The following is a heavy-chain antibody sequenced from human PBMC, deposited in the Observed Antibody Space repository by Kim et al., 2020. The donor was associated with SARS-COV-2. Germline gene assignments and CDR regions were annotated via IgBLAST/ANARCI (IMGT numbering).Heavy chain of an antibody. Sequence: SSRGSTIYYADSVKGRFTISRDNAKNSLYLQMNSLWAEDTAVYYCARWDYWGQGTLVTVSS. J-gene: IGHJ4*02. V-gene: IGHV3-11*01. CDR3: ARWDY. CDR2: SSRGSTI.